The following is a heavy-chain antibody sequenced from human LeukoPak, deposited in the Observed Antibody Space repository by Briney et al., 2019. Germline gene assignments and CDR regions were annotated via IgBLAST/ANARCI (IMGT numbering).Heavy chain of an antibody. V-gene: IGHV3-74*01. CDR3: ARDGGRRSLELVDY. Sequence: GGSLRLSCAASGFTFSSYWMHWVRPGPGTGLMWVSRINRDGSSTSYADSVKGRFTISRDNAKNSLYLQMNSLRAEDTAVYYCARDGGRRSLELVDYWGQGTLVTVSS. CDR1: GFTFSSYW. D-gene: IGHD1-26*01. J-gene: IGHJ4*02. CDR2: INRDGSST.